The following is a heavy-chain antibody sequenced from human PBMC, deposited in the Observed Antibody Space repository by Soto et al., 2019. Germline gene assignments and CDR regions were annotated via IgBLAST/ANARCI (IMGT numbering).Heavy chain of an antibody. Sequence: QVQLVQSGAEEKKPGASVKVSCKASGYTFTNYATHWVRQAPGQRLEWMGCINAGNGNTKYSQKFQGRVTITRDTSASTAYMELSSLRSEDTAVYYCARVSGYYLPDYWGQGTLVTVSS. J-gene: IGHJ4*02. V-gene: IGHV1-3*05. CDR3: ARVSGYYLPDY. CDR1: GYTFTNYA. D-gene: IGHD5-12*01. CDR2: INAGNGNT.